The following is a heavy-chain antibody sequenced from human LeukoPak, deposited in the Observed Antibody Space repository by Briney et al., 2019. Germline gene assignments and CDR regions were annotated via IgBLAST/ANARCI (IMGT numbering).Heavy chain of an antibody. J-gene: IGHJ4*02. D-gene: IGHD6-13*01. V-gene: IGHV1-18*01. Sequence: GASVKVSCKASGYTFTSYGISWVRQAPGQGLEWMGWISAYNGNTNYAQKLQGRVTMTTDTSTSTAYMELRSLRSDDTAVYYCARERVSSSWDMGYFDYWGQGTLVTVSS. CDR1: GYTFTSYG. CDR2: ISAYNGNT. CDR3: ARERVSSSWDMGYFDY.